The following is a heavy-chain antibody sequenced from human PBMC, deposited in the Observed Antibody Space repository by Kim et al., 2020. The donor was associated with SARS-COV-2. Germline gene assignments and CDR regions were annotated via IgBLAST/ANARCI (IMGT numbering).Heavy chain of an antibody. Sequence: SETLSLTCTVPGGSISSYYWSWIRQPAGKGLEWIGRIYTSGSTNYNPSLKSRVTMSVDTSKNQFSLKLSSVTAADTAVYYCAREDIVVVPAAQAFDYWGQGTLDTVSS. V-gene: IGHV4-4*07. J-gene: IGHJ4*02. CDR2: IYTSGST. CDR1: GGSISSYY. CDR3: AREDIVVVPAAQAFDY. D-gene: IGHD2-2*01.